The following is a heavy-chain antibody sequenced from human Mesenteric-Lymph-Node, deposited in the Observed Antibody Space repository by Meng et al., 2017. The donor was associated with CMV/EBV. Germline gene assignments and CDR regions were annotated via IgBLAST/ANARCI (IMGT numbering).Heavy chain of an antibody. V-gene: IGHV4-39*07. CDR3: ARGEKVFWSGYYSY. J-gene: IGHJ4*02. D-gene: IGHD3-3*01. Sequence: SETLSLTCTVSGGSISSSSYYWGWIRQPPGKGLEWIGNIYYSGSTYYNPSLKCRVTISVDTSKNQFSLKLSSVTAADTAVYYCARGEKVFWSGYYSYWGQGTLVTVSS. CDR1: GGSISSSSYY. CDR2: IYYSGST.